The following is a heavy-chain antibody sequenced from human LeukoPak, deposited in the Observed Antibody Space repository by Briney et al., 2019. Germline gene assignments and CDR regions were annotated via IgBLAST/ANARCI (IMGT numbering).Heavy chain of an antibody. CDR1: GGSVSSGSYY. J-gene: IGHJ5*02. CDR3: ARDEDDLFDP. CDR2: IYYSGST. D-gene: IGHD3-3*01. V-gene: IGHV4-61*01. Sequence: SATLSLTCTVSGGSVSSGSYYWSWIRQPPGKGLEWIGYIYYSGSTNYNPSLKSRVTISVDTSKNQFSLKLSSVTAADTAVYYCARDEDDLFDPWGQGTLVTVSS.